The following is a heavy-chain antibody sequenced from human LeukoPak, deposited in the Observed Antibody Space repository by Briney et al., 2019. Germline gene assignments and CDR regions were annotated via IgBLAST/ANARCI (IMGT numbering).Heavy chain of an antibody. CDR3: AKAPVTTCRGAYCYPFDY. Sequence: PGGSLRLSCAASGFTLSSYAMSWVRQAPGKGLEWVSAISDSGNTYHADSVKGRFTISRDSSKNTLFHQMNRLRPEDAAVYYCAKAPVTTCRGAYCYPFDYWGQGTLVTVSS. CDR2: ISDSGNT. J-gene: IGHJ4*02. CDR1: GFTLSSYA. D-gene: IGHD2-21*01. V-gene: IGHV3-23*01.